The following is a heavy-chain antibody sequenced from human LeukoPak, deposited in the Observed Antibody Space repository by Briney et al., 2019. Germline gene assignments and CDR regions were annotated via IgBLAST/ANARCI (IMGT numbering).Heavy chain of an antibody. J-gene: IGHJ3*02. CDR3: ARDPRDVYYDYIWGTSNPI. Sequence: SETLSLTCTVSGGSISSYYWSWIRQPAGKGLEWIGRIYTSGSTNYNPSLKSRVTMSVDTSKNQFSLKLSSVAAADTAVYYCARDPRDVYYDYIWGTSNPIWGQGTMVTVSS. V-gene: IGHV4-4*07. CDR1: GGSISSYY. D-gene: IGHD3-16*01. CDR2: IYTSGST.